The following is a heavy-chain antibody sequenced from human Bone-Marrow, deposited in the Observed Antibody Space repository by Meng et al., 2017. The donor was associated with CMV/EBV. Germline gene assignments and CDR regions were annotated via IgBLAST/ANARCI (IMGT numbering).Heavy chain of an antibody. D-gene: IGHD3-22*01. CDR3: ARGEWHYYYDSSGYYRNWCDP. J-gene: IGHJ5*02. CDR1: GGSISSSSYY. Sequence: SETLSLTCTVSGGSISSSSYYWGWIRQPPGKGLEWIGSIYYSGSTYYNPSLKSRVTISVDTSKNQFSLKLSSVTAADTAVYYCARGEWHYYYDSSGYYRNWCDPWGQGNLVNVAS. V-gene: IGHV4-39*07. CDR2: IYYSGST.